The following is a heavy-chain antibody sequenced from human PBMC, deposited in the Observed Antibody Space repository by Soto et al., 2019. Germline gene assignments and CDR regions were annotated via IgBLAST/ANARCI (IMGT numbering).Heavy chain of an antibody. J-gene: IGHJ4*02. Sequence: GASVKVSCKASGGTFSSYAISWVRQAPGQGLEWMGGIIPIFGTANYAQKFQGRVTITADESTSTAYMELSSLRSEDTAVYYCAYSSGYYFTFDYWGQGTLVTVSS. CDR2: IIPIFGTA. D-gene: IGHD3-22*01. CDR1: GGTFSSYA. CDR3: AYSSGYYFTFDY. V-gene: IGHV1-69*13.